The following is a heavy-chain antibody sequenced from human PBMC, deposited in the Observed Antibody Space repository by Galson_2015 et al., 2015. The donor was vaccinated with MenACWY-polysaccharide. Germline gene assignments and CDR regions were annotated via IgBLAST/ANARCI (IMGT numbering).Heavy chain of an antibody. CDR3: AKGVMVWNYAYYFDY. V-gene: IGHV3-23*01. CDR1: GITFSSNA. D-gene: IGHD1-7*01. J-gene: IGHJ4*02. CDR2: IGTGYGT. Sequence: SLRLSCAASGITFSSNAITWVRQAPGKGLEWISGIGTGYGTYCAASVKGRFTISRDNSKSMVYLQMNSLRAEDTAIYYCAKGVMVWNYAYYFDYWGQGTLVTVSS.